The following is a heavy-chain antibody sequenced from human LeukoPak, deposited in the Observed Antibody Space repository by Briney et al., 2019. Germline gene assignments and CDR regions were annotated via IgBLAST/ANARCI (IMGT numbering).Heavy chain of an antibody. CDR3: ARDLGYDSSGYWY. V-gene: IGHV1-2*02. CDR2: INPNSGDT. D-gene: IGHD3-22*01. CDR1: GYTFTANY. Sequence: ASVKVSCKASGYTFTANYMHWVRQAPGQGLEWMGWINPNSGDTNFAQKFQGRVTMTTDTSISTAYMELSRLRSDDTAMYYCARDLGYDSSGYWYWGQGTLVTVSS. J-gene: IGHJ4*02.